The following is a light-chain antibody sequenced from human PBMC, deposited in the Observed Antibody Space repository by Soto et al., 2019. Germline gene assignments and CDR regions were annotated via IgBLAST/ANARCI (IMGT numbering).Light chain of an antibody. CDR3: QQYGTSPTT. Sequence: ERVCPQLAGTLAFSPGERATVSCRASQSVSSSYLAWYQHKPGQAPRLLISGASNRAAGIPDRFSGSGSGTDFTLTISRLEPEDSAVYYCQQYGTSPTTFGQGTKVDIK. J-gene: IGKJ1*01. V-gene: IGKV3-20*01. CDR2: GAS. CDR1: QSVSSSY.